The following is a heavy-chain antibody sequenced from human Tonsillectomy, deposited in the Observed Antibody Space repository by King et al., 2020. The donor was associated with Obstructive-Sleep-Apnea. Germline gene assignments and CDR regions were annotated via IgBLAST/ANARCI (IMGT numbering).Heavy chain of an antibody. V-gene: IGHV4-31*03. J-gene: IGHJ5*02. CDR1: GGSISSGGYY. CDR2: IYYSGST. D-gene: IGHD3-10*01. CDR3: AGIPNTMVRGVTMGFDP. Sequence: VQLQESGPGLVKPSQTLSLTCTVSGGSISSGGYYWSWIRQHPGKGLEWIGYIYYSGSTYYNPSLKSRVTISVDTSKNQFSLKLSSVTAADTAVYYCAGIPNTMVRGVTMGFDPWGQGTLVTVSS.